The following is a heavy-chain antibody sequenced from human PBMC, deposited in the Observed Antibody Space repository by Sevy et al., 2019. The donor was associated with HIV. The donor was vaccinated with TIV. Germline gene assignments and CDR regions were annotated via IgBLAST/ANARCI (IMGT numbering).Heavy chain of an antibody. CDR3: ARDARQWLAADAFDI. V-gene: IGHV3-30-3*01. Sequence: GGSLRLSCAASGFTFSSYAMHWVRQAPGKGLEWVAVISYDGSNKYYADSVKGRFTISRDNSKNTLYLQMNSLRAEDTAVYYCARDARQWLAADAFDIWGKGTMVTVSS. CDR1: GFTFSSYA. J-gene: IGHJ3*02. CDR2: ISYDGSNK. D-gene: IGHD6-19*01.